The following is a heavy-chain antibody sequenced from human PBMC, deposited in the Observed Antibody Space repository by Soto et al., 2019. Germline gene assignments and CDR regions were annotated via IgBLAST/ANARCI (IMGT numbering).Heavy chain of an antibody. J-gene: IGHJ4*02. CDR3: VRDSSGYYSAPTFDY. CDR1: GFTFSSSA. Sequence: HPGGSLRLSCAASGFTFSSSAMHWVRQAPGKGLEWVAVISYDGSKKYYADSVKGRFTISRDNSKNTLYLQMNSLRAEDTAVYYCVRDSSGYYSAPTFDYWGQGTLVTVSS. CDR2: ISYDGSKK. D-gene: IGHD3-22*01. V-gene: IGHV3-30-3*01.